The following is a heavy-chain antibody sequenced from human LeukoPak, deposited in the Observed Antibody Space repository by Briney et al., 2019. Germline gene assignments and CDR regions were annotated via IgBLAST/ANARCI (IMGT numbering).Heavy chain of an antibody. J-gene: IGHJ4*02. V-gene: IGHV3-7*03. CDR3: ARGGWSRFDC. CDR2: LSQDGSET. D-gene: IGHD6-19*01. CDR1: GFTFNNYW. Sequence: GGSLRLSCEASGFTFNNYWMSWVRQAPGKGLEWVATLSQDGSETHYVDSVKGRFTIFGDNTKNSLNLEVNSLRAEDTAVYYCARGGWSRFDCWGQGTLVTVSS.